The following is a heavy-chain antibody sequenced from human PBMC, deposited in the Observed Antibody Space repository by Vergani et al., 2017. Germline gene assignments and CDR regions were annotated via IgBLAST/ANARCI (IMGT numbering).Heavy chain of an antibody. Sequence: EVQLLESGGDLVQPGGSLRLSCAASGFTFNHYAMNWVRQAPGKGLEWVSGISGSGGSTYYAGSVKGRVTISRDSSKNTLYLQMNSLSAGDTAVYYCAKENPQNSCYDYLYYYHAMDVWCQGTTVTVAS. CDR1: GFTFNHYA. J-gene: IGHJ6*02. CDR2: ISGSGGST. D-gene: IGHD5-12*01. CDR3: AKENPQNSCYDYLYYYHAMDV. V-gene: IGHV3-23*01.